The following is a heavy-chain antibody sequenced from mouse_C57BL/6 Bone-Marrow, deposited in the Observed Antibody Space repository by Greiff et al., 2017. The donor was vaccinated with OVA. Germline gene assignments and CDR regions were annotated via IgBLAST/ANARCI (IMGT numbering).Heavy chain of an antibody. Sequence: EVKLQQSGAELVRPGASVKLSCTASGFNIKDDYMHWVKQRPEQGLEWIGWIDPENGDTEYASKFQGKATITADTSSNTAYLQLGSLTSEDTAVYYCTAITTVVEGYWGQGTSVTVSS. V-gene: IGHV14-4*01. CDR1: GFNIKDDY. J-gene: IGHJ4*01. CDR3: TAITTVVEGY. CDR2: IDPENGDT. D-gene: IGHD1-1*01.